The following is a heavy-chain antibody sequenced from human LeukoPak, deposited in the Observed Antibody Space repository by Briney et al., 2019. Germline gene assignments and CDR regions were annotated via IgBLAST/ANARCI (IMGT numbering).Heavy chain of an antibody. J-gene: IGHJ5*02. D-gene: IGHD3-10*01. Sequence: GGSLRLSCAASGFTFSSYAMSWVRQAPGKGLEWVSAINDSGDSTYNADSVQGRFTISRDNSKNTLYLQMNNLKAEDTAVYYCVKGSGSYYNHWFDPWGQGTLVTVSS. V-gene: IGHV3-23*01. CDR2: INDSGDST. CDR1: GFTFSSYA. CDR3: VKGSGSYYNHWFDP.